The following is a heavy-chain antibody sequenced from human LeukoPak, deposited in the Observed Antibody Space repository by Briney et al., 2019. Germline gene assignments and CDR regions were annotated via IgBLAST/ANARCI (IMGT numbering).Heavy chain of an antibody. CDR2: IRSSSRTI. D-gene: IGHD6-19*01. V-gene: IGHV3-48*04. Sequence: GRSLRLSCAASGFTFSSYSTNWVRQAPGEGLEWVSYIRSSSRTIYYADSVKGRFTISRDNAKNSLYLQMNSLRAEDTAVYYCAREMLAAVAAQSWGQGTLVTVSS. CDR3: AREMLAAVAAQS. CDR1: GFTFSSYS. J-gene: IGHJ5*02.